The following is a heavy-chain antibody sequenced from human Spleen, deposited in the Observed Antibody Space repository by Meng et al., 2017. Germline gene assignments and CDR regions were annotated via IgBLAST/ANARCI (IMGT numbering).Heavy chain of an antibody. D-gene: IGHD3-16*02. CDR3: ARDVGVIPHSYDY. V-gene: IGHV4-4*02. J-gene: IGHJ4*02. CDR2: IYHSGRT. Sequence: QVQLQESGPGLVKPSWTLSLTCAVSGGSISSNNWWSWVRQPPGKGLEWIGEIYHSGRTNYNPSLKSRVTISVDKSKNQFSLELSSVTAADTAVYYCARDVGVIPHSYDYWGQGTLVTVSS. CDR1: GGSISSNNW.